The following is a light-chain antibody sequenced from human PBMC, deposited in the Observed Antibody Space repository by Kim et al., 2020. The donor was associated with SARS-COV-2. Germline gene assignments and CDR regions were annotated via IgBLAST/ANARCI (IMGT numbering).Light chain of an antibody. CDR2: DAS. CDR3: QQRNIWIT. J-gene: IGKJ5*01. Sequence: EIVLTQSPAALSLSPGERATLSCRASQTVRNYLAWYQWKPGQSPRLLFYDASERATGIPARFSSGGSGTDFTLNISSVEPEDFALYYCQQRNIWITFGQGKRLEIK. V-gene: IGKV3-11*01. CDR1: QTVRNY.